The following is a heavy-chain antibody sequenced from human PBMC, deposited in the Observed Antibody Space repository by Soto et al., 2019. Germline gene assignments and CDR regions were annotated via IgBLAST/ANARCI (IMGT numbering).Heavy chain of an antibody. CDR1: GFTFSSYA. D-gene: IGHD3-22*01. Sequence: GGSLRLSCAASGFTFSSYAMHWVRQAPGKGLEWVAVISYDGSNKYYADSVKGRFTISRDNSKNTLYLQMNSLRAEDTAVYYCERPVVVILYYYYGMDVWGQGTTVTVSS. CDR2: ISYDGSNK. CDR3: ERPVVVILYYYYGMDV. J-gene: IGHJ6*02. V-gene: IGHV3-30-3*01.